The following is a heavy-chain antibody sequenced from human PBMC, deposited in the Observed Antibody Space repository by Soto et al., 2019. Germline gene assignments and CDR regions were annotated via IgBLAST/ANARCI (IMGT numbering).Heavy chain of an antibody. CDR3: TRDRDSRRGSDYFEQ. J-gene: IGHJ4*02. CDR2: IWFDGSNK. Sequence: WESXRLSGSVSVLTLSVYGVRWLRHAPGKGLECVAVIWFDGSNKNYADSVKGRFNISRDDSKNTLYLQMNSLRAEDTAVYYCTRDRDSRRGSDYFEQWGQGPLV. CDR1: VLTLSVYG. D-gene: IGHD4-4*01. V-gene: IGHV3-33*04.